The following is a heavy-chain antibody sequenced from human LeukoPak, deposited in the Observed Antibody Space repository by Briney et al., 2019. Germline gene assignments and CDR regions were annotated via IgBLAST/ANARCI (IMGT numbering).Heavy chain of an antibody. CDR2: ISAYNGDT. CDR1: GYTFSSYG. CDR3: AKHEGYSATQGFDI. J-gene: IGHJ3*02. D-gene: IGHD6-13*01. V-gene: IGHV1-18*01. Sequence: ASVKVSCKASGYTFSSYGISWVRQAPGQGLEYLGWISAYNGDTNYGQKLQGRVTMTTDTSTSTAYMELRSLRSDDTAVYYCAKHEGYSATQGFDICDERTMATVSS.